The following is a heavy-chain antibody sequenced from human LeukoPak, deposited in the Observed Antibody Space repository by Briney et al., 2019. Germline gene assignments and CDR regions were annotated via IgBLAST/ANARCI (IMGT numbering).Heavy chain of an antibody. J-gene: IGHJ4*02. V-gene: IGHV4-31*03. CDR2: IYYSGST. Sequence: SETLSLTCTVSGGSISSGGYYWSWIRQHPGKGLEWIGYIYYSGSTYYNPSLKSRVTISVDTSKNQFSLKLSSVTAADTAVYYCARHFKPQWLVGEFYYFDYWGQGTLVTVSS. CDR1: GGSISSGGYY. CDR3: ARHFKPQWLVGEFYYFDY. D-gene: IGHD6-19*01.